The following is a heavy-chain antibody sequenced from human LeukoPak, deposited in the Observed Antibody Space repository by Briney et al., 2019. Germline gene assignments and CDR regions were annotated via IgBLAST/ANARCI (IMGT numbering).Heavy chain of an antibody. D-gene: IGHD6-6*01. CDR3: ARGGIAAPSGWFDP. J-gene: IGHJ5*02. CDR2: TYYRSKWYN. CDR1: GDSVSSNSAA. Sequence: SQTLSLTCAFSGDSVSSNSAAWNWIRQSPSRGLEWLGRTYYRSKWYNDYAVSVKSRITINPDTSKNQFSLQLNSVTPEDTAVYYCARGGIAAPSGWFDPWGQGTLVTVSS. V-gene: IGHV6-1*01.